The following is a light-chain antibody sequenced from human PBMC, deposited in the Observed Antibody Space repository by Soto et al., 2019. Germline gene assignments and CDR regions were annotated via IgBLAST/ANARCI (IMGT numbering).Light chain of an antibody. CDR3: QQYYSTPT. CDR2: WAS. V-gene: IGKV4-1*01. CDR1: QSVLYTSNNKNY. Sequence: DIVMTQSPDSLAVSLGERATISCRASQSVLYTSNNKNYLSWYQQKPGQPPKMLIYWASTRESGVPDRFSGSGSGTDFTLSINSLQAEDVAVYYCQQYYSTPTFGQGTRLEIK. J-gene: IGKJ5*01.